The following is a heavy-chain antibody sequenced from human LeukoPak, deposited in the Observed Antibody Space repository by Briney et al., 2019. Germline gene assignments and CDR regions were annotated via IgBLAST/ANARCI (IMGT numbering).Heavy chain of an antibody. V-gene: IGHV4-39*07. D-gene: IGHD6-19*01. J-gene: IGHJ4*02. CDR2: IYYSGST. CDR1: GGSISSSSYY. CDR3: ATPGGSSGWYYFDY. Sequence: SETLSLTCTVSGGSISSSSYYWGWIRQPPGKGLEWIGSIYYSGSTYYNPSLKSRVTISVDTSKNQFSLKLSSVTTADTAVYYCATPGGSSGWYYFDYWGQGTLVTVSS.